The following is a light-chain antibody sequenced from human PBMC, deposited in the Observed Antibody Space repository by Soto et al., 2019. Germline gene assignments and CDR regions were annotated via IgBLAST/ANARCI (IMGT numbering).Light chain of an antibody. Sequence: QSVLTQPPSASGTPGQRVTISCSGSSSNIGTGYVYWYQQLPGTAPKLFMYSNNHRPSGVPYRFSGSKSGTSTSLAISGPRSEDEADYYCAAWDDSRRGWVFGGGTKLTVL. CDR2: SNN. V-gene: IGLV1-47*02. CDR1: SSNIGTGY. J-gene: IGLJ3*02. CDR3: AAWDDSRRGWV.